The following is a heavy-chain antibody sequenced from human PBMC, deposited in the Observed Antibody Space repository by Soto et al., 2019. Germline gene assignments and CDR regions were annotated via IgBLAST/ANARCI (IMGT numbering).Heavy chain of an antibody. CDR2: IIPIFGTA. Sequence: QVQLVQSGAEVKKPGSSVKVSCKASGGTFSSYAISWVRQAPGQELEWMGGIIPIFGTANYAQKLQGRVTITADESTSRAYMELSSLRSEDTAVYYCARGHDYGGNSQRFDYWGQGTLVTVSS. J-gene: IGHJ4*02. CDR1: GGTFSSYA. D-gene: IGHD2-21*01. CDR3: ARGHDYGGNSQRFDY. V-gene: IGHV1-69*12.